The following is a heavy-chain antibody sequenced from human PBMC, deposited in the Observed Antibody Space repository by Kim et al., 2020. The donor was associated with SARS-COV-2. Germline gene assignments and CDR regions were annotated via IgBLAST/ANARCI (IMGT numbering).Heavy chain of an antibody. CDR3: AREGHEGGYLT. Sequence: KTRYYHNIQGRVPVTRDTSASTSYMELNSLRSEDTAVYYCAREGHEGGYLTWGQGTMVTVSS. CDR2: KT. V-gene: IGHV1-3*01. J-gene: IGHJ3*01. D-gene: IGHD3-22*01.